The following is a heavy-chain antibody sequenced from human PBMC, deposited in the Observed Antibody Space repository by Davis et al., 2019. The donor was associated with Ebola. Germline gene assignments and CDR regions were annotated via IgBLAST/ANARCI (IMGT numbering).Heavy chain of an antibody. Sequence: GESLKISCAASGFTFSNYGMHWVRQAPGKGLEWVAVISYDGSNKYYADSVKGRFTIFRDNPKNTLYLQMNSLRADDTAVYYCAKQRGVGAIDYDYWGRGTVVTVSS. V-gene: IGHV3-30*12. D-gene: IGHD1-26*01. CDR2: ISYDGSNK. CDR1: GFTFSNYG. CDR3: AKQRGVGAIDYDY. J-gene: IGHJ4*02.